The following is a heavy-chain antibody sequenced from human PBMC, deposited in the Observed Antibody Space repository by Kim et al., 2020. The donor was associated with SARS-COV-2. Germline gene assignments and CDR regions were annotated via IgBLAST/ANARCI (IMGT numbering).Heavy chain of an antibody. D-gene: IGHD4-17*01. J-gene: IGHJ5*02. Sequence: SVKVSCKASGGTFSSYAISWVRQAPGQGLEWMGGIIPIFGTANYAQKFQGRVTITADESTSTAYMELSSLRSEDTAVYYCARDGGLTTVWSSWFDPWGQGTLVTVSS. CDR2: IIPIFGTA. V-gene: IGHV1-69*13. CDR1: GGTFSSYA. CDR3: ARDGGLTTVWSSWFDP.